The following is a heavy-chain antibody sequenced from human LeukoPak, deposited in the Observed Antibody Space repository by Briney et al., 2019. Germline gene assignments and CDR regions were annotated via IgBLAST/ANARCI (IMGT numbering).Heavy chain of an antibody. CDR3: ARDWGPRGDMYTAMDPGDY. CDR2: ISSSSSYI. CDR1: GYTFSSYS. J-gene: IGHJ4*02. D-gene: IGHD5-18*01. V-gene: IGHV3-21*01. Sequence: GGSLRLSCAASGYTFSSYSMNWVRQAPGKGLEWVSSISSSSSYIYYADSVKGRFTISRDNAKNSLYLQMNSLRAEDTAVYYCARDWGPRGDMYTAMDPGDYWGQGTLVTVSS.